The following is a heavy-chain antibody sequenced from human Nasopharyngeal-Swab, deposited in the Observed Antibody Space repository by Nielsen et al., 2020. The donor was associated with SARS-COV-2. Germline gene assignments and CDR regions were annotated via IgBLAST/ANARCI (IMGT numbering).Heavy chain of an antibody. J-gene: IGHJ3*02. Sequence: KVSCKGSGYRFASYWIGWVRQMPGKGLEWMGIIYPGDSDTRYSPSFQGQVTISADKSISTAYLQWSSLKASDTAMYYCARHVGSSWYLDAFDIWGQGTMVTVSS. CDR2: IYPGDSDT. V-gene: IGHV5-51*01. CDR1: GYRFASYW. CDR3: ARHVGSSWYLDAFDI. D-gene: IGHD6-13*01.